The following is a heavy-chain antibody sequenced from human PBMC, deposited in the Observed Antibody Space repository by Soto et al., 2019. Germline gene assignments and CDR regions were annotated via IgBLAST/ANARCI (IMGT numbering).Heavy chain of an antibody. Sequence: PGGSLRLSCAASGFAFDDYVMHWVRQPPGRGLEWVSGITWNGGTIRYVDSVKGRFTISRDNAENSLYLQMNSLRPEDTAVFYCGRGGSDSPMAPGYWGQGTLVTVSS. CDR3: GRGGSDSPMAPGY. J-gene: IGHJ4*02. CDR1: GFAFDDYV. V-gene: IGHV3-9*01. CDR2: ITWNGGTI. D-gene: IGHD5-18*01.